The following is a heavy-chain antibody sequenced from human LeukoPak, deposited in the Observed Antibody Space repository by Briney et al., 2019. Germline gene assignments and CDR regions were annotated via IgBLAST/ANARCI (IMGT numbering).Heavy chain of an antibody. CDR2: INHSGST. J-gene: IGHJ4*02. CDR1: GGSFSGYY. CDR3: ARARPGVWLLDY. Sequence: SETLSLTCAVYGGSFSGYYWSWIRQPPGKGLEWIGEINHSGSTNYNLSLKSRVTISVDTSKNQFSLKLSSVTAADTAVYYCARARPGVWLLDYWGQGTLVTVSS. V-gene: IGHV4-34*01. D-gene: IGHD3-22*01.